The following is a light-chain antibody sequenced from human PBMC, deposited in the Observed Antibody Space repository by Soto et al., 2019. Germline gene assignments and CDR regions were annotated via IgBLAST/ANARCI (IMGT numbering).Light chain of an antibody. V-gene: IGKV3-20*01. CDR1: QSVSSYY. CDR3: QQCGSSPWT. CDR2: AAS. J-gene: IGKJ1*01. Sequence: EIVLTQSPGTLSLSPGERATLSCRASQSVSSYYSAWYQQKPGQAPRLLIYAASSRATGIPDRFSGGGSGTDFTLTISRLEPEDFAVYYCQQCGSSPWTFGQGTKVEIK.